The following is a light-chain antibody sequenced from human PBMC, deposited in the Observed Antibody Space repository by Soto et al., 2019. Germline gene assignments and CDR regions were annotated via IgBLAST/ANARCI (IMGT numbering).Light chain of an antibody. CDR1: SSDVGGYNY. CDR3: CSYAGSYYV. V-gene: IGLV2-11*01. CDR2: DVS. J-gene: IGLJ1*01. Sequence: QSALTQPRSVSGSPGQSVTISCTGTSSDVGGYNYVSWYQQHPGKAPKLMIYDVSKRPSGVPDSFSGSKSGNTDSLTISGLQAEDEADYYCCSYAGSYYVFGTGTKLTVL.